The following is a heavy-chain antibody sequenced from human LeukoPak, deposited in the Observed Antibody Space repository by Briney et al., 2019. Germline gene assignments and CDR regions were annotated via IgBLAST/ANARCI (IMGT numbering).Heavy chain of an antibody. CDR2: IKQDGSEE. J-gene: IGHJ4*02. D-gene: IGHD3-22*01. Sequence: PGGSLRLSCAASGFTFSDYWMNWVRQAPGKGLEWLANIKQDGSEEYYVASVKGRFTISRDNAKNSLYLQMNSLRAEDTAVYYCARGLFNYDSSGLNYWGQGTLVTVSS. V-gene: IGHV3-7*02. CDR1: GFTFSDYW. CDR3: ARGLFNYDSSGLNY.